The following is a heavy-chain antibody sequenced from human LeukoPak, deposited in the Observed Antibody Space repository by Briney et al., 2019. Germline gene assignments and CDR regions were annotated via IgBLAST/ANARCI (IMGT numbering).Heavy chain of an antibody. CDR2: ITEGGGNI. CDR3: ARKGIDGSGYDLDY. D-gene: IGHD5-12*01. V-gene: IGHV3-23*01. CDR1: GFTFSSYA. J-gene: IGHJ4*02. Sequence: GGSLRLSCAASGFTFSSYAMSWVRQAPGKGLEYVSSITEGGGNIYYADSVKGRFTISRDDSKNTLYLQMNSLRAEDTAVYYCARKGIDGSGYDLDYWGQGTLVTVSS.